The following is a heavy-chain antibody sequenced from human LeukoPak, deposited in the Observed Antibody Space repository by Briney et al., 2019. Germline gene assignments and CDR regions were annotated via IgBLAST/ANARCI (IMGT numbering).Heavy chain of an antibody. CDR2: IKQDGSTK. J-gene: IGHJ4*02. CDR3: TRDTIGSLDY. V-gene: IGHV3-7*01. CDR1: GFTFANSW. D-gene: IGHD1-26*01. Sequence: GGSLRLSCAASGFTFANSWMAWVRQAPGKGREGVANIKQDGSTKHYADSVRGRFTIPRDNPKNSLFMQMNNLRAADTAIYYCTRDTIGSLDYWGQGILVTVAS.